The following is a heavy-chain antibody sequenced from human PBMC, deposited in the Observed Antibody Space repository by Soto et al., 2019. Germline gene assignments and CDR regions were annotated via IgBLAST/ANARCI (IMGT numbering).Heavy chain of an antibody. CDR1: GFTFSSYA. CDR2: ISGSGGST. CDR3: TKDSGIGHYYYYGTDV. V-gene: IGHV3-23*01. Sequence: GGSLRLSCAASGFTFSSYAMSWVRQAPGKGLEWVSAISGSGGSTYYADSVKGRFTISRDNSKNTLYLQMNSLRAEDTAVYYCTKDSGIGHYYYYGTDVWGQGTTVTVSS. D-gene: IGHD1-20*01. J-gene: IGHJ6*02.